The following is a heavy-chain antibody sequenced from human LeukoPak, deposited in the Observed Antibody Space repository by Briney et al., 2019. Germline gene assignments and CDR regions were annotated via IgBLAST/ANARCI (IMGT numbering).Heavy chain of an antibody. V-gene: IGHV3-23*01. CDR1: GFTLSSYA. CDR2: ISGSGGST. D-gene: IGHD2-2*01. Sequence: GGSLRLSCAASGFTLSSYAMSWVRQAPGKGLEWVSAISGSGGSTYYADSVKGRFTISRDNSKNTLYLQMNSLRAEDTAVYYCAKWVVPAAMPYNWFDPWGQGTLVTVSS. CDR3: AKWVVPAAMPYNWFDP. J-gene: IGHJ5*02.